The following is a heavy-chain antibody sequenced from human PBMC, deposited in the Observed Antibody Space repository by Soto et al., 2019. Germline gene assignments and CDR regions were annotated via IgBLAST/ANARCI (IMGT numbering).Heavy chain of an antibody. V-gene: IGHV4-59*01. J-gene: IGHJ6*03. CDR1: GGSISSYY. Sequence: SKTLSLTCTVSGGSISSYYWSWIRQPPGKGLEWIGYIYYSGSTNYNPSLKSRVTISVDTSKNQFSLKLSSVTAADTAVYYCARVSIVAPYDYYYYMDVCGKGTTFTVSS. CDR3: ARVSIVAPYDYYYYMDV. D-gene: IGHD6-6*01. CDR2: IYYSGST.